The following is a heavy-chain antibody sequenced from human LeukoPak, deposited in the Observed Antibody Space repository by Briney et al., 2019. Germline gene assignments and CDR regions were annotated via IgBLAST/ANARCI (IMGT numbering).Heavy chain of an antibody. CDR3: ARDRAKQSGYSYGTQYYFDY. Sequence: SETLSLTCTVSGGSVSSGSYYWSWIRQPPGKGLEWIGYIYYSGSTNYNPSLKSRVTISVDTSKNQFSLKLSSVTAADTAVYYCARDRAKQSGYSYGTQYYFDYWGQGTLVTVSS. V-gene: IGHV4-61*01. J-gene: IGHJ4*02. CDR2: IYYSGST. D-gene: IGHD5-18*01. CDR1: GGSVSSGSYY.